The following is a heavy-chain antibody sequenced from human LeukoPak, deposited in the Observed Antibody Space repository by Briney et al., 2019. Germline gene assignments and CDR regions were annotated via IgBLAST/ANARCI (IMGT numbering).Heavy chain of an antibody. CDR3: ARGPQFSGPGWFDP. D-gene: IGHD3-10*01. V-gene: IGHV3-21*01. J-gene: IGHJ5*02. CDR1: GFTFSGYV. CDR2: ITFSSSHI. Sequence: TGGSLRLSCAASGFTFSGYVMTWVRQAPGKGLECVSSITFSSSHIYYADSVKGRFTISRDNTKDSLYLQMNSLRAEDTAIYYCARGPQFSGPGWFDPWGQGTLVTVSS.